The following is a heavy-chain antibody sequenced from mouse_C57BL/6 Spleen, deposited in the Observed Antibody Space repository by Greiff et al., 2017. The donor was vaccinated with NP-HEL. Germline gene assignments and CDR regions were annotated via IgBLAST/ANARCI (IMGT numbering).Heavy chain of an antibody. CDR1: GFTFSSYG. V-gene: IGHV5-6*01. Sequence: VQLKESGGDLVKPGGSLKLSCAASGFTFSSYGMSWVRQTPDKRLEWVATISSGGSYTYYPDSVKGRFTISRDNAKNTLYLQMSSLKSEDTAMYYCARTGYYFDYWGQGTTLTVSS. CDR2: ISSGGSYT. CDR3: ARTGYYFDY. J-gene: IGHJ2*01. D-gene: IGHD4-1*01.